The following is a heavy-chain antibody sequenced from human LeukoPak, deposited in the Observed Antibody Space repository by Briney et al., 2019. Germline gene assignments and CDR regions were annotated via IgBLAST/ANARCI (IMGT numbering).Heavy chain of an antibody. CDR1: GYSFTSYW. CDR2: IYPGDSDT. Sequence: GESLKISCKGSGYSFTSYWIGWVRQMPGKGLEWMGIIYPGDSDTRYSPSFQGQVTISADKSISTAYLQWSSLKASDTAMYYCARTEWSPYYYYYYMDVWGKGTTATVSS. V-gene: IGHV5-51*01. CDR3: ARTEWSPYYYYYYMDV. J-gene: IGHJ6*03. D-gene: IGHD3-3*01.